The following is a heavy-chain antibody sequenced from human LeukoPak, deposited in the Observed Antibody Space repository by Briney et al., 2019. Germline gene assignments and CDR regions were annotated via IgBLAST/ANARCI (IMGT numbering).Heavy chain of an antibody. CDR3: ARPVSSKDAFDI. D-gene: IGHD6-6*01. V-gene: IGHV5-51*01. CDR2: IYPGDSDT. CDR1: GSRFTSYW. J-gene: IGHJ3*02. Sequence: GASLKISCKGSGSRFTSYWIGWVRQMPGKGLEGMGSIYPGDSDTRYSPSFQGQVTISADKSISTAYLQWSSLKASDTAMYYCARPVSSKDAFDIWGQGTMVTVSS.